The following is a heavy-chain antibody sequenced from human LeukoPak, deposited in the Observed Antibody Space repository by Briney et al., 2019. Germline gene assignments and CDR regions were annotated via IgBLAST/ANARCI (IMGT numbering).Heavy chain of an antibody. V-gene: IGHV3-21*01. D-gene: IGHD3-9*01. CDR3: ARSPDILTGYYGY. Sequence: GGSLRLSCAASGFTFSSYSMNWVRQAPGKGLEWVSSISGSSSYIYYADSVKGRFTISTDNAKNSLYLQMNSLRAEDTAVYYCARSPDILTGYYGYWGQGTLVTVSS. CDR2: ISGSSSYI. J-gene: IGHJ4*02. CDR1: GFTFSSYS.